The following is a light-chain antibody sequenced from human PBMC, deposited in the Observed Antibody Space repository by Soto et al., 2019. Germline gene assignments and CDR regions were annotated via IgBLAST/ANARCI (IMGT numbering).Light chain of an antibody. CDR3: QQYGVSRT. CDR2: DAS. V-gene: IGKV3D-20*01. Sequence: EIVFAQSAGTLSFSPVERAALSRGASQSVSSNYLAWYQQRPGLAPRLLIYDASNRATGIPDRFSGSGSGTDFTLTISRLETEDFAVYYCQQYGVSRTFGQGTKVDIK. CDR1: QSVSSNY. J-gene: IGKJ1*01.